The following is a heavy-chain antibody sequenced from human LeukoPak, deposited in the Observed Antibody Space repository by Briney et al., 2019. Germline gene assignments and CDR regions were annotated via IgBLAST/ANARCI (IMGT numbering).Heavy chain of an antibody. D-gene: IGHD6-13*01. CDR3: GKDDKEYLVLYYFDY. CDR1: GLSFSTYA. Sequence: GGSLRLSCAASGLSFSTYAMSWVRQAPGKGLVWVSAISGRGGSTHYADSVEGRFTISRDNSKNTLYLEMKSLRAEDTAVYYCGKDDKEYLVLYYFDYWGQRTLVTVSS. J-gene: IGHJ4*02. V-gene: IGHV3-23*01. CDR2: ISGRGGST.